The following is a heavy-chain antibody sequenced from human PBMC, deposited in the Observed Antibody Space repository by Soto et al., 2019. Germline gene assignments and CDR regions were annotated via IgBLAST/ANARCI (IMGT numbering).Heavy chain of an antibody. Sequence: QVQLVQSGAEVKKPGSSVKVSCKASGGTFSSYAISWVRQAPGQELEWMGGIIPIFGTANYAQKFQGRVTITADETTSTAYMELSSLGSEDTAVYYCARPEQLDDYYYYGMDVWGQGTTVTVSS. CDR2: IIPIFGTA. D-gene: IGHD6-6*01. CDR3: ARPEQLDDYYYYGMDV. V-gene: IGHV1-69*01. CDR1: GGTFSSYA. J-gene: IGHJ6*02.